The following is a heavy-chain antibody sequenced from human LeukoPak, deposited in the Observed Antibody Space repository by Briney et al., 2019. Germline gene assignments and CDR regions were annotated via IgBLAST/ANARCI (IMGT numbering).Heavy chain of an antibody. D-gene: IGHD6-19*01. V-gene: IGHV3-20*04. Sequence: GGSLRHSCAAPGFTFDDYGMSTVRPAPGKRLEWGSGINWNGDSTGYADSVKGRFTISRDNAKNSLYLQMNSLRAEDTALYYCAKEGEIAVAGSLDYWGQGTLVTVSS. CDR3: AKEGEIAVAGSLDY. CDR1: GFTFDDYG. CDR2: INWNGDST. J-gene: IGHJ4*02.